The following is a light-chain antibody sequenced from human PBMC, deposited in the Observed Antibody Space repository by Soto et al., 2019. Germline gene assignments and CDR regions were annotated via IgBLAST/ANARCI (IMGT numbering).Light chain of an antibody. Sequence: QSALTQPPSASGSPGQSVTISCTGTSSDVGGYNYVSWYQQHPGKAPKLMIYEDNKRPSGVPDRFSGSKSGNSASLTVSWRQAEDEADYYFSSYAGSNNLVFGGGTKLTVL. CDR2: EDN. CDR1: SSDVGGYNY. J-gene: IGLJ2*01. V-gene: IGLV2-8*01. CDR3: SSYAGSNNLV.